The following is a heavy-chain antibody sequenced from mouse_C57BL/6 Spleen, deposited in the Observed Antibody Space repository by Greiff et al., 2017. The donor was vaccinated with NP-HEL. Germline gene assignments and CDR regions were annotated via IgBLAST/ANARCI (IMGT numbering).Heavy chain of an antibody. CDR3: ASNYYAMDY. J-gene: IGHJ4*01. Sequence: QVQLQQPGAELVKPGASVKMSCKASGYTFTSYWITWVKQRPGQGLEWIGDIYPGSGSTNYTEKFKGKATLTVDTSSSTAYMQLSSLTSEDSAVYYCASNYYAMDYWGQGTSVTVSS. V-gene: IGHV1-55*01. CDR2: IYPGSGST. CDR1: GYTFTSYW.